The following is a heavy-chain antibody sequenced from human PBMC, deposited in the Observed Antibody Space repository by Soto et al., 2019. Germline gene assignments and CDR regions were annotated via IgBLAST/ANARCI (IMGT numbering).Heavy chain of an antibody. J-gene: IGHJ4*02. CDR3: ARLDSTMITCDY. CDR2: IIPLFGTA. V-gene: IGHV1-69*06. CDR1: GDSFKNYA. Sequence: QVQLVQSGAEVKKPGSSVKLSCKTSGDSFKNYAIGWVRQVPGQGLEWTGSIIPLFGTANYARMFEGRVTITADKSTTTVYMELGSLRSEDTAVYYCARLDSTMITCDYWGQGTLVTVSS. D-gene: IGHD5-18*01.